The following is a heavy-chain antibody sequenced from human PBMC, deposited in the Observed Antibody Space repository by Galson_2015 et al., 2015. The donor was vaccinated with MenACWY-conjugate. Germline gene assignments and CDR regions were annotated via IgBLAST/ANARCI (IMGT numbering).Heavy chain of an antibody. D-gene: IGHD2-15*01. CDR1: GGSISSYY. V-gene: IGHV4-59*08. Sequence: SATLSLTCPVSGGSISSYYLRWLRPPPGPGLEWIGYTYYSGTTKYNPSLKSRVTISADTSKTQFSRRLNSVTAADTAVYYCARRHCSSGSCFFDYWGQGSLVTVSS. CDR3: ARRHCSSGSCFFDY. CDR2: TYYSGTT. J-gene: IGHJ4*02.